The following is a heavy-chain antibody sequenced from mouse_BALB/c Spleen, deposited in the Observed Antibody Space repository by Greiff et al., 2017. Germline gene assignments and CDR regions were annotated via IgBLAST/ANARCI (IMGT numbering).Heavy chain of an antibody. J-gene: IGHJ3*01. Sequence: EVQRVESGGGLVQPGGSRKLSCAASGFTFSSFGMHWVRQAPEKGLEWVAYISSGSSTIYYADTVKGRFTISRDNPKNTLFLQMTSLRSEDTAMYYCARLGDYDGAWFAYWGQGTLVTVSA. CDR1: GFTFSSFG. CDR3: ARLGDYDGAWFAY. V-gene: IGHV5-17*02. D-gene: IGHD2-4*01. CDR2: ISSGSSTI.